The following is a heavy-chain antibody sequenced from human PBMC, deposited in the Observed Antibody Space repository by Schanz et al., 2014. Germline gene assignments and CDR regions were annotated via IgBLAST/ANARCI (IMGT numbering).Heavy chain of an antibody. CDR1: GFTLSSYA. V-gene: IGHV3-30-3*01. Sequence: VQLVESGGGLVQPGRSLRLSCAAYGFTLSSYAMHWVRQAPGKGLEWVAVISYDGSNKYYADSVKGRFTISRDNAKNSLFLQMNSLRVEDTAVYYCARLPVGYGSGIWDVWGQGTLVTVSS. J-gene: IGHJ4*02. CDR3: ARLPVGYGSGIWDV. CDR2: ISYDGSNK. D-gene: IGHD3-10*01.